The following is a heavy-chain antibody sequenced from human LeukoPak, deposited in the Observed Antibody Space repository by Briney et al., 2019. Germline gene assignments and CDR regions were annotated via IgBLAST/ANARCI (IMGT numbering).Heavy chain of an antibody. CDR1: GFTFSSYA. D-gene: IGHD6-13*01. CDR2: ISSNGGST. V-gene: IGHV3-64*04. Sequence: GGSLRLSCSASGFTFSSYAMHWVRQAPGKGLEYVSAISSNGGSTYYADSVKGRFTTSRDNAKNTLYLQMNSLRAEDTALYYCTRVQAGRAGLMDVWGRGTTVTVSS. CDR3: TRVQAGRAGLMDV. J-gene: IGHJ6*02.